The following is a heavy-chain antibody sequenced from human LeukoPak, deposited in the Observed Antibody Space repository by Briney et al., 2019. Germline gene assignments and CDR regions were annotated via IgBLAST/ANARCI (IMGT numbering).Heavy chain of an antibody. CDR1: GGTFSNYA. J-gene: IGHJ4*02. CDR3: ARDGRYFDWEIDY. CDR2: IIPIFGTA. V-gene: IGHV1-69*13. Sequence: SVKVSCKASGGTFSNYAISWVRQAPGQGLEWMGGIIPIFGTANYAQKFQGRVTITADESTSTAYMELSSLRSDDTAVYYCARDGRYFDWEIDYWGQGTLVTVSS. D-gene: IGHD3-9*01.